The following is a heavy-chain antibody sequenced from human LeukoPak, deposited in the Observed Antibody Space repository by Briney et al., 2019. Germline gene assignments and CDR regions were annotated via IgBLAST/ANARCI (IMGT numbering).Heavy chain of an antibody. CDR3: ARDRRPEGFDY. J-gene: IGHJ4*02. CDR2: FYYSGTTNY. V-gene: IGHV4-59*01. CDR1: GVSFSSYY. Sequence: SETLSLTCTVSGVSFSSYYWSWIRQPPGKGLEWIGYFYYSGTTNYNYNPSLKSRVTMSVDTSKNQFSLKLYSVTAADTAVYYCARDRRPEGFDYWGQGTLVTVSS.